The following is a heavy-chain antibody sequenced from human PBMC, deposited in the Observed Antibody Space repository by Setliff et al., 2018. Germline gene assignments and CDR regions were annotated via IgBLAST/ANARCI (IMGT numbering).Heavy chain of an antibody. CDR3: VREGVDRRSSTDYRYYMDV. D-gene: IGHD6-6*01. V-gene: IGHV1-69*05. CDR2: TIPMVGTT. CDR1: GATFSSYG. J-gene: IGHJ6*03. Sequence: EASVKVSCKASGATFSSYGISWVRQAPGQGLEWMGGTIPMVGTTEYAQKFQGRLTIITDESTNTAFMQLSSLRSDDTAVYYCVREGVDRRSSTDYRYYMDVWGKGTTVTVSS.